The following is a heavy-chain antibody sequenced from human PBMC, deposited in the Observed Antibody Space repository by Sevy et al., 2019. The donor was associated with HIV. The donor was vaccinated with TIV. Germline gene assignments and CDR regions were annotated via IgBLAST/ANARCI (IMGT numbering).Heavy chain of an antibody. CDR2: INSHGTIT. J-gene: IGHJ6*02. Sequence: GGSLRLSCAASGFTFSSHWMFWVRQAPGKGLVWVSHINSHGTITNDADSVKGRFTISRDNAKNTVYLQINSLRAEDTAVYYCARGQVLRFLEWPTYGMDVWGQGTTVTVSS. CDR3: ARGQVLRFLEWPTYGMDV. D-gene: IGHD3-3*01. V-gene: IGHV3-74*01. CDR1: GFTFSSHW.